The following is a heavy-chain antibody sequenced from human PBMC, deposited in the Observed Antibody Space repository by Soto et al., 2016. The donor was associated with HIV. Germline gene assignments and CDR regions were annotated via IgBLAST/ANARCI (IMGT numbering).Heavy chain of an antibody. CDR3: TRDSGTYNWLDP. CDR2: VRTKAANTAT. J-gene: IGHJ5*02. D-gene: IGHD1-26*01. V-gene: IGHV3-73*01. CDR1: GFIFSDCA. Sequence: EVQLVESGGGLVQPGGSLKLSCAVSGFIFSDCAIHWVRQASGKGLEWVGVVRTKAANTATEYAASVKGRFTISRDDSENTAYLQMNNLKTEDTAMYYCTRDSGTYNWLDPWSQGTLVTVSS.